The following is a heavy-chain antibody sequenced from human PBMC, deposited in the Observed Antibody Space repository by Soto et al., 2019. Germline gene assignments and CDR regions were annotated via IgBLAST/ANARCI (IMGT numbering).Heavy chain of an antibody. CDR3: ARGTVVTHFDY. J-gene: IGHJ4*02. D-gene: IGHD2-15*01. Sequence: VQLVQSGAEEKKPGASVKVSCKASGYTFTSYAMHWVRQAPGQRLEWMGWINAGNGNTKYSQKFQGRVTITRDTSASTAYIELSSLRSEDTAVYYCARGTVVTHFDYWGQGTLVTVSS. CDR1: GYTFTSYA. V-gene: IGHV1-3*05. CDR2: INAGNGNT.